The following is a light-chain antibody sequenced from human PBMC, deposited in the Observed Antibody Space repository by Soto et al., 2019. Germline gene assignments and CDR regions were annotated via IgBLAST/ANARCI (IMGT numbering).Light chain of an antibody. CDR3: QQYNNWPQKYT. J-gene: IGKJ2*01. CDR2: VAS. CDR1: QSVSSN. Sequence: EIVMTQSPATLSVSPGERATLSCRASQSVSSNLAWYQQKPGQPPRLLIYVASTRATGIPARFSVSGSGTEFTLTISSMQSEDFAVYYCQQYNNWPQKYTFGQGTKLEIK. V-gene: IGKV3-15*01.